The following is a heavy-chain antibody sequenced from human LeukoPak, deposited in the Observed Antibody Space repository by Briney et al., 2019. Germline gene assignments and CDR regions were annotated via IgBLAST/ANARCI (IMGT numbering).Heavy chain of an antibody. D-gene: IGHD3-10*01. CDR1: GFTFSSYA. CDR3: ARSTRYFGSAMYYFDD. J-gene: IGHJ4*02. CDR2: ISGSGGST. Sequence: GGSLRLSCAASGFTFSSYAMSWVRQAPGKGLEWVSAISGSGGSTYYADSVKGRLTISRDNSKNTLYLQMGSLRTEDTAVYYCARSTRYFGSAMYYFDDWGQGTLVTVSS. V-gene: IGHV3-23*01.